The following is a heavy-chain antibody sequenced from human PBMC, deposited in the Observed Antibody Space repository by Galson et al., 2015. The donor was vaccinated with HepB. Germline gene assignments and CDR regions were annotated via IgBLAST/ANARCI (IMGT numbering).Heavy chain of an antibody. CDR1: GDSVSGNSVA. CDR2: TYYRFKWYN. J-gene: IGHJ4*02. V-gene: IGHV6-1*01. Sequence: CAISGDSVSGNSVAWNWIRQSPSRGLEWLGRTYYRFKWYNDYAVSVKSRITINPDTSKNQFSLHLNSVTPEDTAVYYCARDQGQTGTLNWGQGTLVTVSS. D-gene: IGHD1-1*01. CDR3: ARDQGQTGTLN.